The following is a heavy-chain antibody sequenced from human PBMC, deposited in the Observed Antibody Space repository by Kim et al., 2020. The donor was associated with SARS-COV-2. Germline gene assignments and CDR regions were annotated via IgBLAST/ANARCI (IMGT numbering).Heavy chain of an antibody. V-gene: IGHV1-69*01. Sequence: NYAQKCQGRVTITADESTSTAYMELSSLRSEDTAVYYCARHGSGSRYFDLWGRGTLVTVSS. D-gene: IGHD3-10*01. CDR3: ARHGSGSRYFDL. J-gene: IGHJ2*01.